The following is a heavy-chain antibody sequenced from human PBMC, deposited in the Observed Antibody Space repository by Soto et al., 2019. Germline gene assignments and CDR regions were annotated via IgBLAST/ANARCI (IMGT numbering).Heavy chain of an antibody. V-gene: IGHV4-30-4*01. CDR1: GGSISSGDYY. CDR3: PRSREFDT. Sequence: TLSLTCTVSGGSISSGDYYWSWIRQPPGKGLEWIGYIYYSGSTYYNPSLRSRVTISVDTSKNQFSLRLGSVTAADTDVYYCPRSREFDTWCQGTVVPVCS. J-gene: IGHJ5*02. CDR2: IYYSGST.